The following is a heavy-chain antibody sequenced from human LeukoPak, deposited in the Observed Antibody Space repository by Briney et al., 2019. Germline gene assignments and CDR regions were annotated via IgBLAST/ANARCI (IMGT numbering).Heavy chain of an antibody. V-gene: IGHV1-2*02. CDR3: ARWRGYASDWSGPFDD. J-gene: IGHJ4*02. Sequence: ASVKVSCKASGYTFTGHYMHWVRQAPGQGLEWMGWINPNSGGTNYAQKFQGRVTMTRDTSITTAYMVLSSLRSDDTAVYYCARWRGYASDWSGPFDDWGQGTLVTVSS. CDR2: INPNSGGT. D-gene: IGHD6-19*01. CDR1: GYTFTGHY.